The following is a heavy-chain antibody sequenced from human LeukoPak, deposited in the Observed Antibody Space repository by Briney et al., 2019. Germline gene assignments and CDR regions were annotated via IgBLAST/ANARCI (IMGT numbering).Heavy chain of an antibody. CDR3: ARGREQLARFDY. Sequence: GGSLRLSCAASGFTFSSYSMNWVRQAPGKGLEWVSSISSSSSYIYYADSVKGRFTISRDNAKNSLYLQMNSLRAEDTAVYYCARGREQLARFDYWGQGTLVTVSS. D-gene: IGHD6-6*01. J-gene: IGHJ4*02. CDR1: GFTFSSYS. V-gene: IGHV3-21*01. CDR2: ISSSSSYI.